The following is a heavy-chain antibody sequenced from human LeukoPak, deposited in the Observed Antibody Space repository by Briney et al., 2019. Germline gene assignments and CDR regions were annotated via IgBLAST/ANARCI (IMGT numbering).Heavy chain of an antibody. V-gene: IGHV3-23*01. CDR1: GFTFSSYA. Sequence: GGSLRLSCTASGFTFSSYAMSWVRQAPGKGLEWVSAISGSGGSTYYADSVKGRFTISRDNSKNTLYLQMNSLRAEDTAVYYCAGPTGDYPSSSSWGQGTLVTVSS. D-gene: IGHD7-27*01. CDR3: AGPTGDYPSSSS. J-gene: IGHJ5*02. CDR2: ISGSGGST.